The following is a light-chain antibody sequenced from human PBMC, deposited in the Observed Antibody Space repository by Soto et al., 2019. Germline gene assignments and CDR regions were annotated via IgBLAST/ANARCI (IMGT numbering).Light chain of an antibody. J-gene: IGLJ1*01. CDR3: SSYTNSNTFV. Sequence: SVLTEPPSVSGSPGQSVTISCTGTSSDVGNYNRVSWYQQSPGTAPKLMIYEVSNRPSGVPDRFSGSKSGNTASLTISGLQAEDEADYYCSSYTNSNTFVFGTGTKVTVL. V-gene: IGLV2-18*02. CDR1: SSDVGNYNR. CDR2: EVS.